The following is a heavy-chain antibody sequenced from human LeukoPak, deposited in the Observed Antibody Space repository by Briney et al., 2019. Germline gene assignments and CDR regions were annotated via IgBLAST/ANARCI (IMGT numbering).Heavy chain of an antibody. V-gene: IGHV3-33*01. CDR2: IWREGNNQ. Sequence: GGSLRLSCAASGFPFSSYGIHWVRQAPGKGREWVAVIWREGNNQFYADSVRGRFTISRDKSKNMVYVQMSSLRAEDTAVYYCVRERAPFDGFDFWGQGTMVTVS. J-gene: IGHJ3*01. CDR1: GFPFSSYG. CDR3: VRERAPFDGFDF.